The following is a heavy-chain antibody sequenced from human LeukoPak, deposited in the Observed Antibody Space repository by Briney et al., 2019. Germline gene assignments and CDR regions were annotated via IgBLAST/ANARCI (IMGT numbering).Heavy chain of an antibody. CDR2: ISAYNGNT. V-gene: IGHV1-18*01. J-gene: IGHJ3*02. CDR1: GYTFISYG. CDR3: ARVMGYCSGGSCYSGLAFDI. D-gene: IGHD2-15*01. Sequence: ASVKVSCKPSGYTFISYGISWVRQAPGQGLEWMGWISAYNGNTNYAQKLQGRVTMTTDTSTSTAYMELRSLRSGDTAVYYCARVMGYCSGGSCYSGLAFDIWGQGTMVTVSS.